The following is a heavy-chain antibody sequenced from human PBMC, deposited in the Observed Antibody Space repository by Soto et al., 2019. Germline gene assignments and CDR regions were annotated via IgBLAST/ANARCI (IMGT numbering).Heavy chain of an antibody. V-gene: IGHV4-4*02. CDR2: IFHSGSGNY. CDR1: GGSISSSQW. CDR3: ARAMVVTQNWFDP. D-gene: IGHD2-21*02. Sequence: SETLSLTCAVYGGSISSSQWWSWVRQPPGKGLEWIGEIFHSGSGNYNYNPSLKSRVTISVDKSKNQFSLKLSSVTAADTAVYYCARAMVVTQNWFDPWGQGTLVTV. J-gene: IGHJ5*02.